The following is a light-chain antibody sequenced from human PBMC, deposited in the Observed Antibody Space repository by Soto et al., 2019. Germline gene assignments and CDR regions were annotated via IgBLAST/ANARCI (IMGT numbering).Light chain of an antibody. CDR1: QSVSTN. J-gene: IGKJ2*01. CDR3: QQANNWPYT. V-gene: IGKV3-15*01. Sequence: EIVLTQSPGTLSVSPGERANLSCRASQSVSTNLAWFQQKPGQAPRLLIYGASTRATGIPARFSGSGSGTEFTLTINSLQSEDFAVYYWQQANNWPYTFGQGTKLEV. CDR2: GAS.